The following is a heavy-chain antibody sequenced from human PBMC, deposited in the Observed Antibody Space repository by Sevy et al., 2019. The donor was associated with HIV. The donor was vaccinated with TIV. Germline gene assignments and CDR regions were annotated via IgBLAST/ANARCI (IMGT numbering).Heavy chain of an antibody. Sequence: GGSLRLSCAASGFAFSSYEMNWVRQAPGKGLEWVSYISSSGSTIYYADSVKGRFTISRDNAKNSLYLQMNSLRAEVTAVYYCARPHYYDSSGYYREDYFDYWGQGTLVTVSS. CDR3: ARPHYYDSSGYYREDYFDY. CDR2: ISSSGSTI. D-gene: IGHD3-22*01. J-gene: IGHJ4*02. CDR1: GFAFSSYE. V-gene: IGHV3-48*03.